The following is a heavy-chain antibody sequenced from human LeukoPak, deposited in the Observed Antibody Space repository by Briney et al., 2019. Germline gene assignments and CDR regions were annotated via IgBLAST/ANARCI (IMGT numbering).Heavy chain of an antibody. J-gene: IGHJ4*02. CDR3: ARGSDLASYSELEY. CDR2: NTGSVE. D-gene: IGHD5-18*01. Sequence: GGSLRLSCTASGFTLSNFAMSWVRQAPGKGLEWVSGNTGSVEYYADSVKGRFTVSRDNSKNTLYLHMKSLGAEDTATYYCARGSDLASYSELEYWGQGTLVTVSS. V-gene: IGHV3-23*01. CDR1: GFTLSNFA.